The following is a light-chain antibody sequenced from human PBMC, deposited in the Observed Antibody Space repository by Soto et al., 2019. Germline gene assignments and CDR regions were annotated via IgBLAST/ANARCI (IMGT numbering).Light chain of an antibody. J-gene: IGKJ1*01. CDR2: GAS. V-gene: IGKV3-15*01. Sequence: EIVMTQSPATLSVSPGERATLSCRASQSITSNVAWYQQKPGQAPRLLIYGASTRATGIPARFSGSGSGTDFTLTISRLEPEDFAVYYCQQYGRSGTFGQGTKVDIK. CDR3: QQYGRSGT. CDR1: QSITSN.